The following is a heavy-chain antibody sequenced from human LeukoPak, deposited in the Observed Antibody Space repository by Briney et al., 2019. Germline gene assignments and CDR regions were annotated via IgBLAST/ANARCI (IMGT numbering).Heavy chain of an antibody. Sequence: SETLSLTCAVYGGSFSGYYWSWIRQPPGKGLEWIGEINHSGSTNYNPSLKSRVTISVDTSKNQSSLKLSSVTAADTAVYYCARGLSVTTPDDYWGQGTLVTVSS. CDR3: ARGLSVTTPDDY. V-gene: IGHV4-34*01. CDR1: GGSFSGYY. J-gene: IGHJ4*02. CDR2: INHSGST. D-gene: IGHD4-11*01.